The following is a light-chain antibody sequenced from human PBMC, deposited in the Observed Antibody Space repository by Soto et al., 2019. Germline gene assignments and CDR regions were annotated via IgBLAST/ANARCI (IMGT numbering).Light chain of an antibody. CDR2: CND. V-gene: IGLV1-47*02. CDR3: AAWDDSTKSHV. CDR1: SSNIGTNY. Sequence: QSVLTQPPSASGTPGQRVTISCSGSSSNIGTNYVYWYKQLPGTAPKLLIYCNDQRPSGVPDRLSGSKSGTSASLAISGLRSEDEADYYCAAWDDSTKSHVFGTGTKVTVL. J-gene: IGLJ1*01.